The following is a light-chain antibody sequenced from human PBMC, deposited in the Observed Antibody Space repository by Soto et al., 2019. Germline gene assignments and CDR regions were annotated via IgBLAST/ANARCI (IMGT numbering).Light chain of an antibody. CDR2: GAS. V-gene: IGKV3-15*01. J-gene: IGKJ3*01. CDR1: QSVNLY. Sequence: EIMMTQSPGTLSVSPGEGATLSCTASQSVNLYLAWYQQKPGQPPRLLLYGASTRATGIPVRCRGGGSGTEFPLTIGSLQSEDSAVYYCHQYTSWPRGTFGPGTKVEIK. CDR3: HQYTSWPRGT.